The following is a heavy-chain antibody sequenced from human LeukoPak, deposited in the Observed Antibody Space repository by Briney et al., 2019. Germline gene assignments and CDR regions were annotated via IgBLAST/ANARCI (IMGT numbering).Heavy chain of an antibody. Sequence: ASVKVSCKASGYTFTGYYMHWVRQAPGQGREWMGWINPNSGGTNYAQKFQGGVTMSVDTSKNQVCLKVTSVPAADTAVYYCVSGYIYGLFCYFARCGRRTLVTVYS. D-gene: IGHD5-18*01. CDR3: VSGYIYGLFCYFAR. J-gene: IGHJ2*01. CDR2: INPNSGGT. V-gene: IGHV1-2*02. CDR1: GYTFTGYY.